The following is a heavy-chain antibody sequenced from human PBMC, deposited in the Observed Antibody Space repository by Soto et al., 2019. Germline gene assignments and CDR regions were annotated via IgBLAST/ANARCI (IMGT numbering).Heavy chain of an antibody. V-gene: IGHV1-3*04. CDR2: INTGNGNT. Sequence: GASVKVSCKASGYTFTSYTIHWVRQAPGQRLEWMGWINTGNGNTRYSQKFQGRVTITRDTSASTAYMELSSLRSEDTAMYYCARVRYHCIGTSCYVDAFDIWGQGTMVTVSS. CDR1: GYTFTSYT. J-gene: IGHJ3*02. D-gene: IGHD2-2*01. CDR3: ARVRYHCIGTSCYVDAFDI.